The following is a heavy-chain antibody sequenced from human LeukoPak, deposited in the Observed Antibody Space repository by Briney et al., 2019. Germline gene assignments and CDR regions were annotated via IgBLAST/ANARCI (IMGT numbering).Heavy chain of an antibody. CDR3: AKCERYFDWLGSAFDY. V-gene: IGHV3-23*01. Sequence: GGSLRLSCAASGFTFSSYAMSWVRQAPGKGLEWVSAISGSGGSTYYADSVKGRFTISRDNSKNTLYLQMNSLSAEDTAVYYCAKCERYFDWLGSAFDYWGQGTLVTVSS. CDR1: GFTFSSYA. D-gene: IGHD3-9*01. CDR2: ISGSGGST. J-gene: IGHJ4*02.